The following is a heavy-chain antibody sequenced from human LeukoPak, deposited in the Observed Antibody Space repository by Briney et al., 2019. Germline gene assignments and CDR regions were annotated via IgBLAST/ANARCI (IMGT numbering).Heavy chain of an antibody. Sequence: GGSLRLSCAASGFTFSSYSMNWVRQAPGKGLEWVSSISSSSSYIYYADSVKGRFTISRDNAKNPLYLQMNSLRAEDTAVYYCAREATMINPDAFDIWGQGTMVTVSS. CDR3: AREATMINPDAFDI. D-gene: IGHD3-22*01. J-gene: IGHJ3*02. CDR1: GFTFSSYS. V-gene: IGHV3-21*01. CDR2: ISSSSSYI.